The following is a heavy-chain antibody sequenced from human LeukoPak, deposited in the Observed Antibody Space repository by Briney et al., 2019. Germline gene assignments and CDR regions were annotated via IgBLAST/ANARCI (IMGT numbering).Heavy chain of an antibody. J-gene: IGHJ4*02. V-gene: IGHV1-2*02. CDR2: MNPNSGAT. CDR1: GYTFTSYY. Sequence: ASVKVSCKASGYTFTSYYMHWVRQAPGQGLEWMGWMNPNSGATNYAQKFQGRVTMTRDTSSGTAYMELSWLTSDDTAVYYCARDPTNWIDYWGQGTLVTVSS. D-gene: IGHD1-1*01. CDR3: ARDPTNWIDY.